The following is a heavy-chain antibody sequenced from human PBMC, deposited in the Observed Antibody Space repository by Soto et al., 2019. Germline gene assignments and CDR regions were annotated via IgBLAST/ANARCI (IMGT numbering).Heavy chain of an antibody. CDR2: IRGSGGST. Sequence: EVQLLESGGGLVQPGGSLRLSCAASGFTFSSYAMNWVRQAPGKGLEWVSAIRGSGGSTYYADSVKGRFTISRDSSKNTVYLQMKSLRAGDTAVYYCAKGNSWSPALVLDIWGQGTMVTVSS. V-gene: IGHV3-23*01. CDR3: AKGNSWSPALVLDI. CDR1: GFTFSSYA. D-gene: IGHD1-7*01. J-gene: IGHJ3*02.